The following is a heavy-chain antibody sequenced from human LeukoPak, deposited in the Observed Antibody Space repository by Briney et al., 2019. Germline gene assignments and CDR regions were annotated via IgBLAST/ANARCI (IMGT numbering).Heavy chain of an antibody. D-gene: IGHD3-3*01. V-gene: IGHV4-39*01. J-gene: IGHJ6*02. Sequence: SETLSLTCTVSGGSISSGGYYWSWIRQPPGKGLEWIGEINHSGSTNYNPSLKSRVTISVDTSKNQFSLKLSSVTAADTAVYYCARLPHITIFGVVTALGRRYGMDVWGQGTTVTVSS. CDR3: ARLPHITIFGVVTALGRRYGMDV. CDR2: INHSGST. CDR1: GGSISSGGYY.